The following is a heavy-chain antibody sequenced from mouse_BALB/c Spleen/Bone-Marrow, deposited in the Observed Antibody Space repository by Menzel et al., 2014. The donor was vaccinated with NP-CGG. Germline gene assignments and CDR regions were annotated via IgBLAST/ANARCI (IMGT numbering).Heavy chain of an antibody. Sequence: VQLKESGGGLVQPGGSLKLSCAASGFTFSNYGMSWVRQTPDKRLDLVATINSNGGTTYYPDSVKGRITISRDNAKNTLYLQMSSLKSEDTAMYFCARGLYYVAYGPGFAYWGQGTLVTVSA. CDR3: ARGLYYVAYGPGFAY. CDR1: GFTFSNYG. J-gene: IGHJ3*01. D-gene: IGHD2-13*01. V-gene: IGHV5-6-3*01. CDR2: INSNGGTT.